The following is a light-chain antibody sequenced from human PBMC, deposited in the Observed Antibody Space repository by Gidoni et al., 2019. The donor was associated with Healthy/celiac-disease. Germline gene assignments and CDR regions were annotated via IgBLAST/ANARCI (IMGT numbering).Light chain of an antibody. Sequence: EIVLTQSPATLSLSPVERATLSCGASQSVSSSYLAWYQQKPGLAPRLLIYDASSRATGIPDRFSGSGSGTDFTLTISRLEPEDFAVYYCQQYGSSTITFGQGTRLEIK. V-gene: IGKV3D-20*01. CDR3: QQYGSSTIT. CDR1: QSVSSSY. J-gene: IGKJ5*01. CDR2: DAS.